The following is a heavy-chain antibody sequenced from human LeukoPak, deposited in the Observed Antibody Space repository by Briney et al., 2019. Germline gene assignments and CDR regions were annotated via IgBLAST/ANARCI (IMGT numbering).Heavy chain of an antibody. D-gene: IGHD3-10*01. CDR3: ARWGSNMAREKGDH. J-gene: IGHJ4*02. CDR1: GGSISSSSYY. Sequence: SETLSLTCTVSGGSISSSSYYWGWIRQPPGKGLEWIGYIYYSGIINYNPSLKTRVTISVVTSKNQFSLKLSSVTAADTAVYYCARWGSNMAREKGDHWGQGILVTVSS. CDR2: IYYSGII. V-gene: IGHV4-61*05.